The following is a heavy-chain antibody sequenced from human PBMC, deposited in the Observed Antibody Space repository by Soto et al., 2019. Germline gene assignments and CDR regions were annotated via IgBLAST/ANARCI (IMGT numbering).Heavy chain of an antibody. V-gene: IGHV3-23*01. Sequence: HPGGSLRLSCAASGFTFSAYAMSWVRQAPGKGLEWVSSISGSGGTTYYADSVKGRFTISRDNSKNTLYLQMNSLRAEDTAIYHCAKDRTSSGTTVRFDPWGQGALVTVPS. D-gene: IGHD1-1*01. J-gene: IGHJ5*02. CDR1: GFTFSAYA. CDR2: ISGSGGTT. CDR3: AKDRTSSGTTVRFDP.